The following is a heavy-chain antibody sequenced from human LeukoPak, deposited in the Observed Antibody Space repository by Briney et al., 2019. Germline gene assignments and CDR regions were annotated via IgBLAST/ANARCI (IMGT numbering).Heavy chain of an antibody. J-gene: IGHJ6*04. D-gene: IGHD2-2*01. Sequence: PGRSLRLSYAASGFNFILYGMQLLRQDPGKGRARVAVISYDGSNKYYADSVKGRFTISRDNSKNTLYLQMNSLRAEDTAVYYCAKLGYCSSTSCYGWDMDVWGKGTTVTVSS. CDR3: AKLGYCSSTSCYGWDMDV. CDR2: ISYDGSNK. CDR1: GFNFILYG. V-gene: IGHV3-30*18.